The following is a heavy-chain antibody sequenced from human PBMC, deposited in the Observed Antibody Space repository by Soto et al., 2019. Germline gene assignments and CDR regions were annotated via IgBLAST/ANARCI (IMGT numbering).Heavy chain of an antibody. D-gene: IGHD3-10*01. CDR2: IYYNIGST. CDR3: TSYKPLPYNAGTGKGCYGMDV. CDR1: CGSIRRGGYF. J-gene: IGHJ6*02. V-gene: IGHV4-31*03. Sequence: QVQLKESGPGLVKPSQTLSLTCIVSCGSIRRGGYFCSWVRQHPVKVLEWIGNIYYNIGSTYYTQGLESRVYSSVDSSKNQLSLDLMSVAAAYTAVYCCTSYKPLPYNAGTGKGCYGMDVWGQGTKVIVS.